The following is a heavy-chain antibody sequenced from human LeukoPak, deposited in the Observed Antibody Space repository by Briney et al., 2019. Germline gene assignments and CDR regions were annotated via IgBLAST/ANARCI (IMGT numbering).Heavy chain of an antibody. CDR3: ARGLRGWSGWFDP. V-gene: IGHV1-69*04. CDR1: GGTFSSYA. D-gene: IGHD2-15*01. CDR2: IIPILGIA. J-gene: IGHJ5*02. Sequence: ASVKVSCKASGGTFSSYAISWVRQAPGQGLEWMGRIIPILGIANYAQKCQGRVTITADKSTSTAYMELSSLRSEDTAVYYCARGLRGWSGWFDPWGQGTLVTVSS.